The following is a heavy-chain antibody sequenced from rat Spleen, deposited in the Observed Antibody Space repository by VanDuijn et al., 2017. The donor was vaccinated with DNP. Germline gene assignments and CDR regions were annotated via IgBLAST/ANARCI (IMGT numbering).Heavy chain of an antibody. Sequence: EVQLQESGPGLVKPSLSLSLTCSVTGYSITSNYWAWIRKFPGNKMEWMGHINGAGSTNYNPSLKSRISITRDTSKNQFFLQLNSVTTEDTATYYCARTSGFDYWGQGVMVTVSS. CDR3: ARTSGFDY. V-gene: IGHV3-1*01. CDR1: GYSITSNY. D-gene: IGHD1-4*01. CDR2: INGAGST. J-gene: IGHJ2*01.